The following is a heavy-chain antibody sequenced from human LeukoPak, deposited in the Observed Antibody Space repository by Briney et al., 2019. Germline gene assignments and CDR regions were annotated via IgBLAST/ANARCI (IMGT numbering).Heavy chain of an antibody. Sequence: SETLSLTCAVYSASGSFSSYYWSWIRQPAGKGLEWIGRIYTSGSTNYNPSLKSRVTMSVDTSKNQFSLKLSSVTAADTAVYYCARETLVDYYYYYMDVWGKGTTVTISS. J-gene: IGHJ6*03. V-gene: IGHV4-4*07. CDR2: IYTSGST. CDR1: SASGSFSSYY. CDR3: ARETLVDYYYYYMDV. D-gene: IGHD2-8*02.